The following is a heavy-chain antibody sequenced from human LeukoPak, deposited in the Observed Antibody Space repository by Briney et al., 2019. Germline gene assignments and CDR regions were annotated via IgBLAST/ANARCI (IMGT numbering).Heavy chain of an antibody. CDR3: AKSFGISAAGSDY. D-gene: IGHD6-13*01. Sequence: HSGGSLRLSCAASGFTFRSYAMSWVRQAPGKGLEWVSGISSGGTFTYYADSVKGRFTISRDDSKNTLFLQTTSLRAEDTAVYYCAKSFGISAAGSDYWGQGTLVTVSS. V-gene: IGHV3-23*01. CDR2: ISSGGTFT. CDR1: GFTFRSYA. J-gene: IGHJ4*02.